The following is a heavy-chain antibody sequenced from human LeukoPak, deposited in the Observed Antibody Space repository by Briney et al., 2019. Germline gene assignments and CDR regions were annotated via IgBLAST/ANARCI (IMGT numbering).Heavy chain of an antibody. CDR3: ARPRAYSSSWYYFDH. V-gene: IGHV4-34*01. J-gene: IGHJ4*02. D-gene: IGHD6-13*01. CDR1: GGSFSGYY. CDR2: IHYSGTT. Sequence: SETLSLTCAVYGGSFSGYYWGWIRQPPGKGLEWIGSIHYSGTTYYNPSLKSRVTISTDTSKNQFSLRLSSVTAADTAVYYCARPRAYSSSWYYFDHWGQGTLITVSS.